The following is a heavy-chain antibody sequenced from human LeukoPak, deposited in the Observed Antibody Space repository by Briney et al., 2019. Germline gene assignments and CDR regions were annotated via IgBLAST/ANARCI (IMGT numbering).Heavy chain of an antibody. CDR2: MNPNSGNT. V-gene: IGHV1-8*01. Sequence: ASVKVSCKASGYTFTSYDTNWVRQATGQGLEWMGWMNPNSGNTGYAQKFRGRVTMTRNTSISTAYMELSSLRSEDTAVYYCARLGGRITIFGVVTYDAFDTWGQGTMVTVSS. CDR1: GYTFTSYD. CDR3: ARLGGRITIFGVVTYDAFDT. D-gene: IGHD3-3*01. J-gene: IGHJ3*02.